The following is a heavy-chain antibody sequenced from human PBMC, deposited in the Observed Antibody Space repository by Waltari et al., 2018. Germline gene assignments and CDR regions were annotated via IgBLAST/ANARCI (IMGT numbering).Heavy chain of an antibody. CDR2: IKLGGSGV. CDR1: GFTFRSYW. V-gene: IGHV3-7*03. J-gene: IGHJ5*02. D-gene: IGHD4-17*01. CDR3: VRVADGWFDR. Sequence: VQLVESGGDLVQPGGSLRLSCEASGFTFRSYWMSWVRQAPGNGLEWVANIKLGGSGVSYVDSVKGRVTISRDNAKNSLYLQMDSLRVEDTAVYYCVRVADGWFDRWGQGTLVTVSS.